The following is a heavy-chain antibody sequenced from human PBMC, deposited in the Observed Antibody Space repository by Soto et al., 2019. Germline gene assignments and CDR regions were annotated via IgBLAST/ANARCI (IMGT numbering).Heavy chain of an antibody. CDR2: ISYDGSNK. V-gene: IGHV3-30-3*01. Sequence: QVQLVESGGGVVQPGRSLRLSCAASGFTFSSYAMHWVRQAPGKGLEWVAVISYDGSNKYYADSVKGRFTISRDNSKNTLYLQMNSLRAEDTAVYYCARARYRSGWYGYYYYGMDVWGQGPTVSVSS. CDR1: GFTFSSYA. J-gene: IGHJ6*02. CDR3: ARARYRSGWYGYYYYGMDV. D-gene: IGHD6-19*01.